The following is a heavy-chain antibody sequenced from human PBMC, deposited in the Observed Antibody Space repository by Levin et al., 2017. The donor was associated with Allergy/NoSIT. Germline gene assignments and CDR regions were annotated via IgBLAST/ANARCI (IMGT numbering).Heavy chain of an antibody. D-gene: IGHD6-25*01. CDR3: ARGAIPAAGETADH. J-gene: IGHJ5*02. V-gene: IGHV3-53*01. CDR1: GFTISSNY. Sequence: GESLKISCAASGFTISSNYMSWVRQAPGKGLEWVAVMYSAGNTYYADFVKGRFTISRDNSKNTLYLQMNSLRAEDTAVYYCARGAIPAAGETADHWGQGTLVTVS. CDR2: MYSAGNT.